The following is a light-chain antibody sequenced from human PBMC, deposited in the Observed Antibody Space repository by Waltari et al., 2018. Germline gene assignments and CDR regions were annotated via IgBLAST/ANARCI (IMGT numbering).Light chain of an antibody. CDR3: QQYNNWPQT. CDR2: GAS. CDR1: QSVSSN. J-gene: IGKJ1*01. V-gene: IGKV3-15*01. Sequence: EIVMTQSPATLSVSPGERATLSCRASQSVSSNLAWYQQKPGQAPMLLIYGASTRATGIPARFSGIGSGTEFTLTISSLQSEDFAVYYCQQYNNWPQTFGQGTKVEIK.